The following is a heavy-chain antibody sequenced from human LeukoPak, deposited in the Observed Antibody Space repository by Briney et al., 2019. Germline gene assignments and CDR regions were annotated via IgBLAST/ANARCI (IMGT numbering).Heavy chain of an antibody. CDR1: GFTFSSYS. CDR2: ISSSSSYI. J-gene: IGHJ4*02. D-gene: IGHD3-22*01. Sequence: GGSLRLSCAASGFTFSSYSMNWVRQAPGKGLEWVSSISSSSSYIYYADSVKGRFTISRDNAKNSLYLQMNSLRAEDTAVYYCAKDSHYDSSGYTQIDYWGQGTLVTVSS. V-gene: IGHV3-21*04. CDR3: AKDSHYDSSGYTQIDY.